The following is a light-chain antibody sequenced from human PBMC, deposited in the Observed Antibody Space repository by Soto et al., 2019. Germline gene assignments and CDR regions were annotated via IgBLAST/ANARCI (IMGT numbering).Light chain of an antibody. CDR3: SSYTSSSTVGV. V-gene: IGLV2-18*02. J-gene: IGLJ1*01. CDR1: STDFVSYNR. CDR2: EVS. Sequence: QSALTQTPSVSGSPGQSVTISCTGTSTDFVSYNRVSWYQQPPGTAPKLMIYEVSKRPSGVSHRFSGSKSGNTASLTISGLQAEDEADYYCSSYTSSSTVGVFGTGTKLTVL.